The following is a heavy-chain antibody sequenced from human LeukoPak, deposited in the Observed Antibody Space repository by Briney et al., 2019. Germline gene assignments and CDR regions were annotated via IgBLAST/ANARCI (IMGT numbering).Heavy chain of an antibody. CDR3: ASNHDSSGYDAFDI. CDR1: GFTFSSYS. CDR2: ISSSSSYI. J-gene: IGHJ3*02. D-gene: IGHD3-22*01. Sequence: PGGSLRLSCAASGFTFSSYSMNWVRQAPGKGLEWVSSISSSSSYIYYADSVKGRFTISRDNAKNSLYLQMNSLRAEDTAVYYCASNHDSSGYDAFDIWGQGTMVTVSS. V-gene: IGHV3-21*01.